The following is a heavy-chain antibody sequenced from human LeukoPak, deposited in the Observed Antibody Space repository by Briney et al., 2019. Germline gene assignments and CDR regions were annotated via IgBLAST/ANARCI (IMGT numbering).Heavy chain of an antibody. Sequence: GGSLRLSCAASGFTFSSYGMSWVRQAPGKWLEWVSAISGSGGSTYYADSVKGRFTISRDNSKNTLYLQMNSLRAEDTAVYYCAKLAAASYNSIDYWGQGTLVTVSS. CDR2: ISGSGGST. J-gene: IGHJ4*02. CDR1: GFTFSSYG. D-gene: IGHD6-13*01. V-gene: IGHV3-23*01. CDR3: AKLAAASYNSIDY.